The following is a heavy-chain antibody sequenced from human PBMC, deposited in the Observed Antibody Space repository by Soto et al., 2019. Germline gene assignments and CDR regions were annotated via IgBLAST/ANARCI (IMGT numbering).Heavy chain of an antibody. V-gene: IGHV3-30*18. CDR1: GFNFDNYG. CDR2: ISNDGSDK. D-gene: IGHD6-13*01. J-gene: IGHJ3*01. Sequence: PGGSQRLSCAASGFNFDNYGMHWVRQAPGKGLEWVAVISNDGSDKYYADSVKGRLTISRDNSKNTVYLQMNSLRAEDTAVYYCAKDQGIAASHGIDWGQGTMVTVSS. CDR3: AKDQGIAASHGID.